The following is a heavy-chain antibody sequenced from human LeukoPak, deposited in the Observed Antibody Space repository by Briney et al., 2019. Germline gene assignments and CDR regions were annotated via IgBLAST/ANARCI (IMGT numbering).Heavy chain of an antibody. D-gene: IGHD3-9*01. Sequence: SQTLSLTCTVSGGSFSSGGYYWSCHPQHPGMGLEWIGNIYYSANTYYTPSLKSRVTIYVDTSKNQFSLKLCSVTSAVSAVYYCARDSFDMLTGYSRFDPWGQGTLGTVSS. CDR2: IYYSANT. CDR3: ARDSFDMLTGYSRFDP. J-gene: IGHJ5*02. CDR1: GGSFSSGGYY. V-gene: IGHV4-31*03.